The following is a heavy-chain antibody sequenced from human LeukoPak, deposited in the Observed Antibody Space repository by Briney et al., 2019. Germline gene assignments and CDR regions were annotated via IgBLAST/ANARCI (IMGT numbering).Heavy chain of an antibody. CDR3: ARVRSRGLQHFDY. CDR2: IYYSGST. CDR1: GGSISSGDYY. Sequence: SQTLSLTCTVSGGSISSGDYYWSWIRQPPGKGLEWIVYIYYSGSTYYNPSLKSRVTISVDTSKNQFSLKLSSVTAADTAVYYCARVRSRGLQHFDYWGQGTLVTVSS. V-gene: IGHV4-30-4*08. J-gene: IGHJ4*02. D-gene: IGHD5-24*01.